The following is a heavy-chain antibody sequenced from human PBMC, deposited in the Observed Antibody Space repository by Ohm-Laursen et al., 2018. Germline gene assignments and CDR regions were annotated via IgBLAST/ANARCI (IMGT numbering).Heavy chain of an antibody. CDR2: ISWNSGSI. CDR3: AKDAVYYDSSGYQNAFDI. V-gene: IGHV3-9*01. J-gene: IGHJ3*02. D-gene: IGHD3-22*01. CDR1: GFTFDDYA. Sequence: SLRLSCTASGFTFDDYAMHWVRQAPGKGLEWVSGISWNSGSIGYADSVKGRFTISRDNAKNSLYLQMNSLRAEDTALHYCAKDAVYYDSSGYQNAFDIWGQGTMVTVSS.